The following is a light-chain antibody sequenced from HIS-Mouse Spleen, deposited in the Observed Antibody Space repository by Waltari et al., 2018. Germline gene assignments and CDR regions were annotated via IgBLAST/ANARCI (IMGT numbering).Light chain of an antibody. V-gene: IGKV1-33*01. CDR1: QDISNY. J-gene: IGKJ3*01. Sequence: DIQMTQSPSSLSASVGDRVTITCQASQDISNYLTWYQQKPGKAPKLLIYDASNLETGVPSRFSGSGSGTDVTFTISSLQPEDIATYYCQQYDNLHRLTFGPGTKVDIK. CDR2: DAS. CDR3: QQYDNLHRLT.